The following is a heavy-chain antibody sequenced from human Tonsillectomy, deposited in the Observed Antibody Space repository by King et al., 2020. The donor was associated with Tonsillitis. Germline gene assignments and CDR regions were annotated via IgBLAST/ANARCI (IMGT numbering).Heavy chain of an antibody. CDR2: ISSSASTI. Sequence: VQLVESGGGLAKPGGSLRLSCAASGFTFSDYYMSWIRQAPGKGREWGSFISSSASTIYYADFVKGRFTISRDNAKNSLYLQMNSLRAEDTAVYYCARDANPAYYDILTGYFDYWGQGTLVTVSS. D-gene: IGHD3-9*01. V-gene: IGHV3-11*01. J-gene: IGHJ4*02. CDR3: ARDANPAYYDILTGYFDY. CDR1: GFTFSDYY.